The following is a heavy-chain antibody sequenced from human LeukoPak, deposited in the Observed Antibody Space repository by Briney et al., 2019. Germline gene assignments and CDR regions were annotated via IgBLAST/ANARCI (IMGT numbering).Heavy chain of an antibody. V-gene: IGHV4-59*01. CDR2: IYYSGST. CDR1: GGSISSYY. CDR3: ARVAVLRFLEWLPDAFDI. D-gene: IGHD3-3*01. Sequence: SETLSLTCTVSGGSISSYYWSWIRQPPGKGLEWIGYIYYSGSTNYNPSLKSRVTISVDTSKNQFSLKLSSVTAADTAVYYCARVAVLRFLEWLPDAFDIWGQGTMVTVSS. J-gene: IGHJ3*02.